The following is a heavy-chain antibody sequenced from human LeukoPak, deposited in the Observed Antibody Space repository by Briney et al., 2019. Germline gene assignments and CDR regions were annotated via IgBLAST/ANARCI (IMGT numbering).Heavy chain of an antibody. V-gene: IGHV4-34*01. Sequence: KSSETLSLTCAVYGGSFSGYYWSWIRQPPGKGLEWIGEINHSGSTNYNPSLKSRLTISVDTSKNQFSLRLSSVTAADTAVYYCATFGDGSYFDYWGQGTLVTVSS. CDR1: GGSFSGYY. CDR2: INHSGST. CDR3: ATFGDGSYFDY. D-gene: IGHD3-16*01. J-gene: IGHJ4*02.